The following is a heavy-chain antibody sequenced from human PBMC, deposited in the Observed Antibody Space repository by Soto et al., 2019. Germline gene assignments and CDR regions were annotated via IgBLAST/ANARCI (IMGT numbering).Heavy chain of an antibody. D-gene: IGHD5-12*01. CDR1: GFTFSSYA. CDR2: ISYDGSNK. CDR3: ARTSDGYNYYYYGMDV. Sequence: GGSLRLSCAASGFTFSSYAMHWVRQAPGKGLEWVAVISYDGSNKYYADSVKGRFTISRDNSKNTLYLQMNSLRAEDTAVYYCARTSDGYNYYYYGMDVWGRGTTVTVSS. J-gene: IGHJ6*02. V-gene: IGHV3-30*04.